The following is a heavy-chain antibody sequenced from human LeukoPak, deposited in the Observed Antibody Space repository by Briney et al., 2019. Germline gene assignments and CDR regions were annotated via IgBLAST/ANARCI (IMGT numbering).Heavy chain of an antibody. J-gene: IGHJ6*02. V-gene: IGHV1-18*01. CDR1: GYTFTSYG. D-gene: IGHD3-22*01. Sequence: ASVKVSCKASGYTFTSYGISWVRQAPGQGLEWMGWISAYNGNTNYAQKLQGRVTMTTDTSTSTAYMGLRSLRSDDTAVYYCAREGGLEVVSSGYYYSGYYYGMDVWGQGTTVTVSS. CDR2: ISAYNGNT. CDR3: AREGGLEVVSSGYYYSGYYYGMDV.